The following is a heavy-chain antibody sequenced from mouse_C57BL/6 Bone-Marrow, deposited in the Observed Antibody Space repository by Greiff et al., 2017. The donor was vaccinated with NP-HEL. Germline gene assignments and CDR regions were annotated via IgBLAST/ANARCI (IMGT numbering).Heavy chain of an antibody. CDR2: IYPRSGNT. Sequence: QVQLKQSGAELARPGASVKLSCKASGYTFTSYGISWVKQRTGQGLEWIGEIYPRSGNTYYNEKFKGKATLTADKSSSTAYMELRSLTSEDSAVYFCGVVEERYFDVWGTGTTVTVSS. D-gene: IGHD1-1*01. J-gene: IGHJ1*03. CDR1: GYTFTSYG. V-gene: IGHV1-81*01. CDR3: GVVEERYFDV.